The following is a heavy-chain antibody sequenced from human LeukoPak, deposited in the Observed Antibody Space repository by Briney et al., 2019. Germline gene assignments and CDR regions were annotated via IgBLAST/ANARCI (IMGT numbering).Heavy chain of an antibody. J-gene: IGHJ4*02. CDR1: GLIFSNYA. CDR2: ISGSGGST. V-gene: IGHV3-23*01. D-gene: IGHD4-23*01. Sequence: GGSLRLSCAASGLIFSNYAMSWFRQAAGKGLEWVSAISGSGGSTDYADSVKGRFTISRDNSKNTLFLQMNSLRAEDTAVYYCANRGGNPKGSFDYWGQGTLVTVSS. CDR3: ANRGGNPKGSFDY.